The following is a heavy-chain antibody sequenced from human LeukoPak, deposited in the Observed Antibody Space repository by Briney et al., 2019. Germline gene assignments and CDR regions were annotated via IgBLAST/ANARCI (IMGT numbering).Heavy chain of an antibody. Sequence: PSETLSLTCTVSGGSLSSYYWSWIRQPPGKGLEWIGYIYYSGSTNYNPSLKSRVTISVDTSKNQFSLKLSSVTAADTAVYYCARAGGYCSSTSCSHYFDYWGQGTLVTVSS. V-gene: IGHV4-59*01. CDR2: IYYSGST. CDR3: ARAGGYCSSTSCSHYFDY. J-gene: IGHJ4*02. D-gene: IGHD2-2*01. CDR1: GGSLSSYY.